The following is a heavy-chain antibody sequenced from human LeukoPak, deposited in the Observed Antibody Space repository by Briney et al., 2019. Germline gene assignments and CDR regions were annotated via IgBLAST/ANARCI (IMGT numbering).Heavy chain of an antibody. J-gene: IGHJ4*02. CDR1: GDSISSGDYY. Sequence: SETLSLTCTVSGDSISSGDYYWSWIRQPAGKGLEWIVRISSSGSANYNPSLKSRVTISVDTSKNQFSLKLSSVTAADTAVYYCATARSQWEVLSGGGFDYWGQGTLVTVSS. V-gene: IGHV4-61*02. D-gene: IGHD1-26*01. CDR3: ATARSQWEVLSGGGFDY. CDR2: ISSSGSA.